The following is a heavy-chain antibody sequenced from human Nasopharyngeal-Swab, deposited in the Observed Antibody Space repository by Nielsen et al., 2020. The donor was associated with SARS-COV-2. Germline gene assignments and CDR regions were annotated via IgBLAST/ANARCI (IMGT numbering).Heavy chain of an antibody. Sequence: GGSLRLSCKGSGSSFTSYWIGWVRQMPGKGLEWMGIIYPGDSDTRYSPSFQGQVTISADKSISTAYLQWSSLKASDTAMYYCARRGIAAAGYYFDYWGQGTLVTVSS. D-gene: IGHD6-13*01. J-gene: IGHJ4*02. CDR2: IYPGDSDT. CDR1: GSSFTSYW. CDR3: ARRGIAAAGYYFDY. V-gene: IGHV5-51*01.